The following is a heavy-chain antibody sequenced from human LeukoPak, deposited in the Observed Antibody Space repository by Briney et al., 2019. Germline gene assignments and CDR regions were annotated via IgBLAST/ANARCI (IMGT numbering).Heavy chain of an antibody. CDR3: ARHSGSYGGAFDI. CDR2: IHDSGST. J-gene: IGHJ3*02. CDR1: GASISSYY. V-gene: IGHV4-59*08. Sequence: PSETLSLTCTVSGASISSYYWSWIRRPPGKGVEWLGYIHDSGSTNYNPSLKSRVTMSVDTSKNQFSLKLSSETAADTAVYYCARHSGSYGGAFDIWGQGTMVTVSS. D-gene: IGHD1-26*01.